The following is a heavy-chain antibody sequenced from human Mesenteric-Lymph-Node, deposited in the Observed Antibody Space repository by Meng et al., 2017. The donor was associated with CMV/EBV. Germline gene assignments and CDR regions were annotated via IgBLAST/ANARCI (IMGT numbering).Heavy chain of an antibody. V-gene: IGHV3-21*01. D-gene: IGHD3-3*01. CDR3: ARMREVGFGVVPAYLYGMDV. CDR1: GFTFSSYS. CDR2: ISSSSSYI. J-gene: IGHJ6*02. Sequence: GESLKISCAASGFTFSSYSMNWVRQAPGKGLEWVSSISSSSSYIYDADSVKGRFTISRDNAKNSLYLQMNSLRAEDTAVYYCARMREVGFGVVPAYLYGMDVWGQGTTVTVSS.